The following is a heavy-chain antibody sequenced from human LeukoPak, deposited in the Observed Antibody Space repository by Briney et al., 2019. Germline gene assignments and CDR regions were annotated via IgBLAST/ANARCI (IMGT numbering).Heavy chain of an antibody. CDR3: ATGYPEYQRGPTRYQRSIG. V-gene: IGHV1-24*01. Sequence: ASVKVSCKVSGYTLTELSMHWVRQAPGKGLEWMGGFDPEDGETIYAQKFQGRVTMTEDTSTDTAYMELSSLRSEDTAVYYCATGYPEYQRGPTRYQRSIGWGQGTLVTASS. D-gene: IGHD2-2*01. CDR2: FDPEDGET. J-gene: IGHJ4*02. CDR1: GYTLTELS.